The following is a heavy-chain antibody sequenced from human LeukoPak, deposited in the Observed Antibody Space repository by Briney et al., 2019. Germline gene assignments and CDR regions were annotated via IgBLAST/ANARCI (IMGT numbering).Heavy chain of an antibody. CDR3: ARSVLLVPAAYNWFDP. J-gene: IGHJ5*02. Sequence: SETLSLTCAVYGGSFSGYYWSWIRQPAGKGLEWIGRIYTSGSTNYNPSLKSRVTISVDTSKNQFSLKLSSVTAADTAVYYCARSVLLVPAAYNWFDPWGQGTLVTVSS. CDR1: GGSFSGYY. CDR2: IYTSGST. V-gene: IGHV4-59*10. D-gene: IGHD2-2*01.